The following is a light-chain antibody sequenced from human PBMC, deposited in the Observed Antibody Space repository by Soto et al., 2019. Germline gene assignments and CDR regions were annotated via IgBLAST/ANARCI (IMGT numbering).Light chain of an antibody. J-gene: IGKJ5*01. CDR1: QSISSY. CDR2: AAS. CDR3: QQSYSTPNT. Sequence: DIQMTQSPSSLSASVGDRGTITCLASQSISSYLNWYQQKPGKAPKLLIYAASSLQSGVPSRFSGSGSGTDFTLTISSLQPEDFATYYCQQSYSTPNTFGQGTRLEIK. V-gene: IGKV1-39*01.